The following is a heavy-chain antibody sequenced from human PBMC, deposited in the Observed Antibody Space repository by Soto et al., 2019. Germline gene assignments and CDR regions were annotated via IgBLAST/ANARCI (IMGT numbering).Heavy chain of an antibody. Sequence: SETLSLTCAVSGGSISSYYWIWIRQPPGKGLEWIGYIYYSGSTNYNPSLKSRVTISVDTSKNQFSLKLSSVTAADTAVYYCARENRYSGYDPLDYWGQGTLVTVSS. CDR1: GGSISSYY. J-gene: IGHJ4*02. D-gene: IGHD5-12*01. CDR3: ARENRYSGYDPLDY. CDR2: IYYSGST. V-gene: IGHV4-59*01.